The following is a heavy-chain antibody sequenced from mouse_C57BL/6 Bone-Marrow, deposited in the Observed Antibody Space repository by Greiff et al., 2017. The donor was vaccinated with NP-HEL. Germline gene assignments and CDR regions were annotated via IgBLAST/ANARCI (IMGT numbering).Heavy chain of an antibody. Sequence: EVKVVESGGGLVKPGGSLKLSCAASGFSFSSYAMSWDRQTPEKRLEWVATISDGGSYTYYPDNVKGRFTISRDNAKNNLYLQMSHLKSEDTAMYYCARDTTYYGSSYSWYFDVWGTGTTVTVSS. CDR1: GFSFSSYA. V-gene: IGHV5-4*01. D-gene: IGHD1-1*01. CDR2: ISDGGSYT. CDR3: ARDTTYYGSSYSWYFDV. J-gene: IGHJ1*03.